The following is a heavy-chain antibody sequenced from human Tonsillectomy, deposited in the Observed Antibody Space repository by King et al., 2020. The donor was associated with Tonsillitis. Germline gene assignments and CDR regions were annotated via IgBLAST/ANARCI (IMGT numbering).Heavy chain of an antibody. Sequence: QLQQWGAGLLKPSETLSLTCAVYGGSFSGYYWSWIRQPPGKGLEWIGESNHYGSTNYNPSLMSRVTISADTSKNQFSLKLTSVTAADTAVYYCARGGFDILTGYYNVYWGQGTLVTVSS. D-gene: IGHD3-9*01. V-gene: IGHV4-34*01. CDR3: ARGGFDILTGYYNVY. CDR1: GGSFSGYY. J-gene: IGHJ4*02. CDR2: SNHYGST.